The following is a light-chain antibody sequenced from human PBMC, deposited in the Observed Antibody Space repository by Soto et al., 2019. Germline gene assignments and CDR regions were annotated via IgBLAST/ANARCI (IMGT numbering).Light chain of an antibody. Sequence: DIQMTQSPSSLSASVGDRVTITCRASQGINRFLAWYQQKPGKVPKLLIYAASSLQSGVPSRFRGSRSGTDFTLTISSLQPEDVATYYCQNYNSAPRTFGQGTKVEIK. J-gene: IGKJ1*01. V-gene: IGKV1-27*01. CDR2: AAS. CDR1: QGINRF. CDR3: QNYNSAPRT.